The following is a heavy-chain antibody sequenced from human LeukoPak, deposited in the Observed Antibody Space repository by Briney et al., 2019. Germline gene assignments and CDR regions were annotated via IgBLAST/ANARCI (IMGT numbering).Heavy chain of an antibody. CDR3: ARGRYGSGSYYMDY. CDR2: IYTSGNT. D-gene: IGHD3-10*01. J-gene: IGHJ4*02. Sequence: SETLSLTCTVSGGSISIYYWTWIRQPAGKGLEYIGRIYTSGNTNYNPSLKSRVTMSVDTSKNQFSLKLSSVTAADTAVYYCARGRYGSGSYYMDYWGQGTLVTVSS. CDR1: GGSISIYY. V-gene: IGHV4-4*07.